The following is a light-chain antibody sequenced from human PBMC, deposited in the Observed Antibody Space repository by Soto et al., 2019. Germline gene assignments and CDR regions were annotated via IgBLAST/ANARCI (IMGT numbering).Light chain of an antibody. CDR1: QSISSY. Sequence: EIVLTHSPATLSLSPGERATLSCRASQSISSYLAWYQQKPGQAPRLLIYGASTRATGIPARFSGSGSGTEFTLTISSLQSEDFAVYYCQQYNNWPPITFGQGTRLEIK. V-gene: IGKV3-15*01. J-gene: IGKJ5*01. CDR2: GAS. CDR3: QQYNNWPPIT.